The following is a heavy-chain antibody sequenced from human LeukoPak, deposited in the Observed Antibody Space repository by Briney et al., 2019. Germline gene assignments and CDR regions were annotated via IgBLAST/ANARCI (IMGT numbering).Heavy chain of an antibody. D-gene: IGHD1-26*01. CDR3: AKDLSGTYFNRDAFDM. V-gene: IGHV3-23*01. CDR2: ISGVGTT. J-gene: IGHJ3*02. CDR1: XFSFSSYA. Sequence: GGSLRLXXAXXXFSFSSYALSWVRQAPGKGLEWVSAISGVGTTYYADSVKGRFTISKDNSKNTLYLQMSSLRAEDTAVYYCAKDLSGTYFNRDAFDMWGQGTMVTVSS.